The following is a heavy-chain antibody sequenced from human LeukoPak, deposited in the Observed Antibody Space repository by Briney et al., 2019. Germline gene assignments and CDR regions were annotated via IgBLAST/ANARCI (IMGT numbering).Heavy chain of an antibody. J-gene: IGHJ4*02. Sequence: GGSLRLSCAASGFTFSSYGMHWVRQAPGKGLEWVAFIRYDGSNKYYADSVKGRFTISRDNSKNTLYLQMNSLRAEDTAVYYCAKDGGYYDTLYYFDYWGQGTLVTVSS. CDR2: IRYDGSNK. V-gene: IGHV3-30*02. CDR3: AKDGGYYDTLYYFDY. CDR1: GFTFSSYG. D-gene: IGHD3-9*01.